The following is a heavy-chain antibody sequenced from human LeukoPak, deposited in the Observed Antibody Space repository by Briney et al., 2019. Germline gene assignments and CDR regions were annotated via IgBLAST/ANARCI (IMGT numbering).Heavy chain of an antibody. CDR3: AKFLSSGYPNDAFDI. CDR2: ISYDGSDR. Sequence: GGSLRLSCVASGFTFSSYGMHWVRQAPGKGPEWVAVISYDGSDRYYANFVKGRFTISRDNSKNTLFLQTNSMRPEDTAVYYCAKFLSSGYPNDAFDIWGQGTMVTVSS. CDR1: GFTFSSYG. D-gene: IGHD3-22*01. V-gene: IGHV3-30*18. J-gene: IGHJ3*02.